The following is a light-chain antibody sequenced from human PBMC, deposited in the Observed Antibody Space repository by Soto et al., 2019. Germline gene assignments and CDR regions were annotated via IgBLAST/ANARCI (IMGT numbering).Light chain of an antibody. CDR3: LQNNSYTWT. CDR2: AAS. V-gene: IGKV1-17*03. CDR1: QGISNY. Sequence: DIPMTQSPSAMSASVGDRVTITCRASQGISNYLAWFQQKPGKVPKRLIYAASSLQSGVPSRFRGSGSRTEFPLPIISLQPEDFATYYCLQNNSYTWTCGQGTKGEIK. J-gene: IGKJ1*01.